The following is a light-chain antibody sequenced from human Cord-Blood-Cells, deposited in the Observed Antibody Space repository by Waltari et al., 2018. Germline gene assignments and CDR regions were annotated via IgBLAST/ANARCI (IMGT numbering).Light chain of an antibody. V-gene: IGKV3-11*01. Sequence: DIVLTQSPATLSLSPGVRATLPCRASQRASSYLAWYQQKPGQAPRLLIYDASNRATGIPARFSGSGSGTDFTLTISSLEPEDFAVYYCQQRSNWPPLTFGGGTKVEIK. J-gene: IGKJ4*01. CDR1: QRASSY. CDR2: DAS. CDR3: QQRSNWPPLT.